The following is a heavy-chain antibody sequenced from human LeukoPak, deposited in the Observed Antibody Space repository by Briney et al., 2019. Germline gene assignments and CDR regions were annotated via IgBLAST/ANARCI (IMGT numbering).Heavy chain of an antibody. V-gene: IGHV3-11*06. Sequence: GGSLRLSCAASGFTFSDYYMSWIRQAPGKGLEWVSYISSSSYTNYADSVKGRFTISRDNAKNSLYLQMNSLRAEDTAVYYCTRGRQPYYDSSGYYPWGQGTLVTVSS. CDR1: GFTFSDYY. CDR2: ISSSSYT. CDR3: TRGRQPYYDSSGYYP. D-gene: IGHD3-22*01. J-gene: IGHJ5*02.